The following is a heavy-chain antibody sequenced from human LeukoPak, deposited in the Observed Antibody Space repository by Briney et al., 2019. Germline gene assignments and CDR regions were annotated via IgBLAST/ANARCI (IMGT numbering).Heavy chain of an antibody. J-gene: IGHJ4*02. CDR3: MSDLDN. V-gene: IGHV3-15*01. CDR2: IKTEGEGGTV. Sequence: GRSLRLSCATSGFTFSNAWMTWVRQAQGKGLEWVGRIKTEGEGGTVDYAAPVKGRFTISRDDSKNTLYLQMNSLKTEDTAIYYCMSDLDNWGQGTLVTVSS. CDR1: GFTFSNAW.